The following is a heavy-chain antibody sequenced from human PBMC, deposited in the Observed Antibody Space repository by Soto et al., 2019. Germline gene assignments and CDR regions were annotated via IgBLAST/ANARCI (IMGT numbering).Heavy chain of an antibody. CDR2: IYYSGST. CDR3: ARLPYSSGWDDAFDI. Sequence: SETLSLTCTVSGGSISSSSYYWGWIRQPPGKGLEWIGSIYYSGSTYYNPSLKSRVTISVDTSKNQFSLKLSSVTAADTAVYYCARLPYSSGWDDAFDIWGQGTMVTVSS. V-gene: IGHV4-39*01. D-gene: IGHD6-19*01. J-gene: IGHJ3*02. CDR1: GGSISSSSYY.